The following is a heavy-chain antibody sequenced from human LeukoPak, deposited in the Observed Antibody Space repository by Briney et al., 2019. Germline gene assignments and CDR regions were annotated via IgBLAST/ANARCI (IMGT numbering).Heavy chain of an antibody. CDR1: RFTFSSYG. Sequence: GGSLRLSCAASRFTFSSYGMHWVRQAPGKGLEWVAVISYDGSNKYYADSVKGRFTISRDNSKNTLYLQMNSLRAEDTAVYYCAGDRATSYFDYWGQGALVTISS. D-gene: IGHD1-26*01. CDR2: ISYDGSNK. CDR3: AGDRATSYFDY. J-gene: IGHJ4*02. V-gene: IGHV3-30*03.